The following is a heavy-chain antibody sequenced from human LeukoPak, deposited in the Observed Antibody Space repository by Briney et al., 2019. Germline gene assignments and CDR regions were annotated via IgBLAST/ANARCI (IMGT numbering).Heavy chain of an antibody. CDR3: ASSRRYYYDSSGLTKYYFDY. Sequence: GGSLRLSCAASGFTFSSYAMSWVRQAPGKGLEWVSAISGSGGSTYYADSVKGRFTISRDNSKNTLYLQMNSLGAEDTAVYYCASSRRYYYDSSGLTKYYFDYWGQGTLVTVSS. V-gene: IGHV3-23*01. J-gene: IGHJ4*02. CDR1: GFTFSSYA. D-gene: IGHD3-22*01. CDR2: ISGSGGST.